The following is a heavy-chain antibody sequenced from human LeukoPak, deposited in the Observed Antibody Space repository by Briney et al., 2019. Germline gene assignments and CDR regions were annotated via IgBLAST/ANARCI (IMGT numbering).Heavy chain of an antibody. Sequence: KSSETLSLTCTVSGGSISSSSYFWGWIRQPPGKGLEWIGSIYSSGSTYYNPSLKSRVTMSADTSKNQFSLKLSSVTAADTAVYYCATDGEEGLRFFEWTHYWGQGTLVTVSS. CDR2: IYSSGST. J-gene: IGHJ4*02. V-gene: IGHV4-39*02. D-gene: IGHD3-3*01. CDR1: GGSISSSSYF. CDR3: ATDGEEGLRFFEWTHY.